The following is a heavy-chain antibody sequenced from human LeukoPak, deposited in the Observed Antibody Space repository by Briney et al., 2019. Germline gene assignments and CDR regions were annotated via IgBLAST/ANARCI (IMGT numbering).Heavy chain of an antibody. D-gene: IGHD4-17*01. V-gene: IGHV4-38-2*02. CDR2: IYHSGNT. CDR3: ARAGYGDSDFDY. CDR1: GYSISTSYY. Sequence: SETLPLTCTVSGYSISTSYYWGWIRPPPGKGLEWIGSIYHSGNTYYNPSLKSRVTISVDTSKNQFSLKLNSVTAADTAVYYCARAGYGDSDFDYWGQGTLVTVSS. J-gene: IGHJ4*02.